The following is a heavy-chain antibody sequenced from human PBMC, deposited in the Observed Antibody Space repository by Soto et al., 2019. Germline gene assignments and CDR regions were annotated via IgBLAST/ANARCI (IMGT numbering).Heavy chain of an antibody. CDR3: VKDRGRDSLVSGGLNV. CDR2: ISSSSSYT. CDR1: GFNFSSYA. V-gene: IGHV3-21*02. J-gene: IGHJ6*02. Sequence: EVQLVESGGGLVKPGGSLRLSCAASGFNFSSYALNWVRQAPGKGLEWGSFISSSSSYTYYSDSGKGRFTIPRDNAKNSLYLQMNSLRAEDTAVYFYVKDRGRDSLVSGGLNVWGQGTTVIVSS. D-gene: IGHD3-10*01.